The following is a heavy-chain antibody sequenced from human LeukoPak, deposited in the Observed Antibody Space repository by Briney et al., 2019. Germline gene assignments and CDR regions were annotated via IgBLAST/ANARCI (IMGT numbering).Heavy chain of an antibody. J-gene: IGHJ6*03. D-gene: IGHD3-9*01. Sequence: ASVKVSCKVSGYTLTELSMHWVRQAPGQGLEWMGIINPSGGSTSYAQKFQGRVTMTRDMSTSTVYMELSSLRSEDTAVYYCARDGYDILTGYYTPYYYYYMDVWGKGTTVTVSS. CDR2: INPSGGST. CDR1: GYTLTELS. V-gene: IGHV1-46*01. CDR3: ARDGYDILTGYYTPYYYYYMDV.